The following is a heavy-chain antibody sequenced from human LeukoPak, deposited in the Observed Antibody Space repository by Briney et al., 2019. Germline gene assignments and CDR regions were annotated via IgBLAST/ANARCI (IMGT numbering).Heavy chain of an antibody. CDR3: ARDSLTAADSGPYYYYYGMDV. J-gene: IGHJ6*02. CDR2: IYSGGST. Sequence: PGGSLRLSCAASGFTFSSYGMHWVRQAPGKGLEWVSVIYSGGSTYYADSVKGRFTISRDNSKNTLYLQMNSLRAEDTAVYYCARDSLTAADSGPYYYYYGMDVWGQGTTVTVSS. CDR1: GFTFSSYG. V-gene: IGHV3-66*01.